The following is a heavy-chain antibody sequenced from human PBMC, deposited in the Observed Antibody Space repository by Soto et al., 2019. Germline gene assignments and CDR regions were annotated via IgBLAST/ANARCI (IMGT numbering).Heavy chain of an antibody. CDR1: GGSVSSGSYY. D-gene: IGHD3-22*01. Sequence: QVQLQESGPGLVKPSETLSLTCTVSGGSVSSGSYYWSWIRQPPGKGLEWIGYIYYSGSTNYNPSLKSRVTISVDTSKNQFSLKLSSVTAADTAVYYCARDKYYYDSSGMTHYFDYWGQGTLVTVSS. CDR3: ARDKYYYDSSGMTHYFDY. V-gene: IGHV4-61*01. J-gene: IGHJ4*02. CDR2: IYYSGST.